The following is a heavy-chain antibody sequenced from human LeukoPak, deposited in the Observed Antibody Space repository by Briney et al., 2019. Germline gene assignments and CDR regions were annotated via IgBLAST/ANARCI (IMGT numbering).Heavy chain of an antibody. D-gene: IGHD3-10*01. Sequence: PSETLSLTCTVSGGSISSSSYYWGWIRQPPGKGLEWIGSIYYSGSTYYNPSLKSRVTISVDTSKNQFSLKLSSVTAADTAVYYCATYGSGRPYGMDVWGQGTTVTVSS. CDR2: IYYSGST. V-gene: IGHV4-39*07. CDR1: GGSISSSSYY. CDR3: ATYGSGRPYGMDV. J-gene: IGHJ6*02.